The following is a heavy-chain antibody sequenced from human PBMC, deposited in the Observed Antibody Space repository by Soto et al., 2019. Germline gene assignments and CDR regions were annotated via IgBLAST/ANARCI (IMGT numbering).Heavy chain of an antibody. V-gene: IGHV1-58*02. CDR1: GYTFSTYG. J-gene: IGHJ4*02. Sequence: ASVKVSCKASGYTFSTYGISWVRQARGQRLEWIGWIVVGSGNTKYSQKFQERVTITRDMSTSTAYMELSSLRSEDTAVHYCAADIGGIAADYWGQGTLVTVSS. CDR2: IVVGSGNT. CDR3: AADIGGIAADY. D-gene: IGHD6-13*01.